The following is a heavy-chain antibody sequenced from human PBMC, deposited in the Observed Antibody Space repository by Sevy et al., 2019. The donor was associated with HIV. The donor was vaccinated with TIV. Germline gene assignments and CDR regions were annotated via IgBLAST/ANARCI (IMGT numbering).Heavy chain of an antibody. CDR3: ARTNYDSSGYQFALFDY. CDR2: ISSSGSTI. J-gene: IGHJ4*02. D-gene: IGHD3-22*01. CDR1: GFTFSSYE. V-gene: IGHV3-48*03. Sequence: GESLKISCAASGFTFSSYEMNWVRQAPGKGLEWVSYISSSGSTIYYADSVKGRFTISRDNAKNSLYLQMNSLRAEDTAVYYCARTNYDSSGYQFALFDYWGQGTLVTVSS.